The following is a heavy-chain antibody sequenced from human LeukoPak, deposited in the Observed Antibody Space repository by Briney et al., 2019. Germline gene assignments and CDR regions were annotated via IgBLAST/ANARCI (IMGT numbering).Heavy chain of an antibody. J-gene: IGHJ3*02. D-gene: IGHD6-19*01. CDR3: ARHPWAVAFDI. V-gene: IGHV3-21*01. CDR1: GFTFSSYA. Sequence: PGGSLRLSCAGSGFTFSSYAMNWVRQAPGKELEWVSSISSSSSYIYYADSVKGRFTISRDNAKNSLYLQMNSLRAEDTAVYYCARHPWAVAFDIWGQGTMVTVSS. CDR2: ISSSSSYI.